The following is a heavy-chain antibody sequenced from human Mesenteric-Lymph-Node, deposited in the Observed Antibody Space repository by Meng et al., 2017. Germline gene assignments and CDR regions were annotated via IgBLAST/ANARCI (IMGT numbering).Heavy chain of an antibody. CDR3: TTNYGDYPRY. J-gene: IGHJ4*02. V-gene: IGHV3-73*01. CDR2: IRSKANSYAT. CDR1: GFTFSGSA. Sequence: GESLKISCAASGFTFSGSAMHWVRQASGKGLEWVGRIRSKANSYATAYAASVKGRFTISRDDSKNTAYLQMNSLKTEVTAVYYCTTNYGDYPRYWGQGTLVTVSS. D-gene: IGHD4-17*01.